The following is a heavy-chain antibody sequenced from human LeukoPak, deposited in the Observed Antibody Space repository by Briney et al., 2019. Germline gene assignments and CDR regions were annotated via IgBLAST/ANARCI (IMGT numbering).Heavy chain of an antibody. CDR1: GYTFTSYG. CDR3: ARDRSSGWYLNAFDI. V-gene: IGHV1-18*01. Sequence: ASVKVSCKASGYTFTSYGIGWVRQAPGQGLEWMGWISAYNGNTNYAQKLQGRVTMTADTSTSTAYMELRSLRSDDTAVYYCARDRSSGWYLNAFDIWGQGTMVTVSS. J-gene: IGHJ3*02. CDR2: ISAYNGNT. D-gene: IGHD6-19*01.